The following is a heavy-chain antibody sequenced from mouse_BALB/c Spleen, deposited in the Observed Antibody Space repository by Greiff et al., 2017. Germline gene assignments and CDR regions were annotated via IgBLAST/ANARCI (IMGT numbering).Heavy chain of an antibody. D-gene: IGHD2-1*01. CDR1: GYSITSDYA. Sequence: EVQLVESGPGLVKPSQSLSLTCTVTGYSITSDYAWNWIRQFPGNKLEWMGYISYSGSTSYNPSLKSRISITRDTSKNQFFLQLNSVTTEDTATYYCARIYYGNYVYFDYWGQGTTLTVSS. CDR3: ARIYYGNYVYFDY. J-gene: IGHJ2*01. CDR2: ISYSGST. V-gene: IGHV3-2*02.